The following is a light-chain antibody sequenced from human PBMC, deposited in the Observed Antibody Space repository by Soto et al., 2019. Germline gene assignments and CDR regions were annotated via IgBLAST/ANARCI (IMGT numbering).Light chain of an antibody. Sequence: QSALAQPASVPGSPGQSITISCTGTSSDAGSYNLVSWYQQHPGKAPKLMIYEGSKRPSGVSNRFSGSKSGNTASLTISGLQAEDEADYYCCSYAGSSTLYVFGTGTKVTVL. V-gene: IGLV2-23*01. CDR1: SSDAGSYNL. CDR3: CSYAGSSTLYV. J-gene: IGLJ1*01. CDR2: EGS.